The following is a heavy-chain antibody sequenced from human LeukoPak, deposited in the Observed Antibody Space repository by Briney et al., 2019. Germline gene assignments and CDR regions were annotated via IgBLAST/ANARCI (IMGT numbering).Heavy chain of an antibody. J-gene: IGHJ6*02. Sequence: GGSLRLSCAASGFSFSTSYMNWVRQAPGKGLEWVSYISSSSSTIYYADSVKGRFTISRDNAKNSLFLQMNSLRGEDTAVYYCARPSVYYYYGMDVWGQGTTVTVSS. CDR1: GFSFSTSY. D-gene: IGHD2-2*01. V-gene: IGHV3-48*01. CDR2: ISSSSSTI. CDR3: ARPSVYYYYGMDV.